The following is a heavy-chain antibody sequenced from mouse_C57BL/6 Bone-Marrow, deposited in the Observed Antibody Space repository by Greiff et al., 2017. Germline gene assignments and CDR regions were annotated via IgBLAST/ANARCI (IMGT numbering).Heavy chain of an antibody. CDR3: ARHLTAY. V-gene: IGHV1-81*01. J-gene: IGHJ3*01. Sequence: QVHVKQSGAELARPGASVKLSCKASGYTFTSYGISWVKQRTGQGLEWIGEIYPRSGNTYYNEKFKGKATLTADKSSSTAYMELRSLTSEDSAVYFCARHLTAYWGQGTLVTVSA. CDR1: GYTFTSYG. CDR2: IYPRSGNT.